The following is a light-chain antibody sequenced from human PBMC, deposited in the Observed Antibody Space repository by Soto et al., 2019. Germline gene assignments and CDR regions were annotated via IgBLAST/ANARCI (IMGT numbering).Light chain of an antibody. J-gene: IGLJ2*01. CDR3: QVWDRSSDQVV. V-gene: IGLV3-21*04. Sequence: SYELTQPPSVSVAPGKTARITCGGNNIGGKSVSWYQQKPGQAPVLAMYYDDNRPSWIPERLSGSNSGNTATLTISRVEAGDEADYYCQVWDRSSDQVVFGGGTKLTVL. CDR1: NIGGKS. CDR2: YDD.